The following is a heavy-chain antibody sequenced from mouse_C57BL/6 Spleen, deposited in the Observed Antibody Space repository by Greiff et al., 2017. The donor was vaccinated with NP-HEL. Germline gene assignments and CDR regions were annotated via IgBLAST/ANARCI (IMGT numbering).Heavy chain of an antibody. CDR2: ISSGSSTI. CDR3: ARPGGNYGDYFDY. CDR1: GFTFSDYG. Sequence: EVQLVESGGGLVKPGGSLKLSCAASGFTFSDYGMHWVRQAPEKGLEWVAYISSGSSTIYYADTVKGRFTISRDNAKNTLFLQMTSLRSEDTAMYDCARPGGNYGDYFDYWGQGTTLTVSS. V-gene: IGHV5-17*01. D-gene: IGHD2-1*01. J-gene: IGHJ2*01.